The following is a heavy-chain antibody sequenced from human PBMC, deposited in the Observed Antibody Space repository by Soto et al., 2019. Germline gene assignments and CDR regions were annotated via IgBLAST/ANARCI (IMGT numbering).Heavy chain of an antibody. Sequence: EVKLVESGGGLVQPGGSLRLSCAASGFSFSDYYMDWVRQVPGKGLEWVGRSRNKANSYNPEYAPSVKDRFSISRDNSKDYMYLQMNSLKTEDTAVYYCARDTGVSYDYWGQGALVTVSS. CDR3: ARDTGVSYDY. V-gene: IGHV3-72*01. CDR2: SRNKANSYNP. J-gene: IGHJ4*02. D-gene: IGHD3-16*01. CDR1: GFSFSDYY.